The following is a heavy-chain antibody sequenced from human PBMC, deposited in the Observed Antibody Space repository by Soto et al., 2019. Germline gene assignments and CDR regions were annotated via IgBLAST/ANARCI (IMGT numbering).Heavy chain of an antibody. CDR2: INKEGSVR. D-gene: IGHD6-25*01. V-gene: IGHV3-7*01. J-gene: IGHJ4*02. Sequence: PGGSLRLSCAATGFRFSKYWMVWVRQAPGQGPEWVANINKEGSVRNYLDSVKGRFTISRDNAKNSVYLQMSALRADDTAVYYCVTDAAFSRFETWGQGTQVTVSS. CDR3: VTDAAFSRFET. CDR1: GFRFSKYW.